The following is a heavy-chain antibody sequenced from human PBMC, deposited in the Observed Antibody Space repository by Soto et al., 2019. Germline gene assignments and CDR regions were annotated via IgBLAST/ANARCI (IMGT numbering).Heavy chain of an antibody. J-gene: IGHJ6*02. D-gene: IGHD3-10*01. CDR2: IYPSGDT. V-gene: IGHV4-4*02. Sequence: PSETLSLTCTVSGGSISSTTWWSWVRQPPGKGLEWIGEIYPSGDTNYNPSLKSRVTISVDKSKNQFSLKLSSVTAADTAVYYCLTQGFGPLHGLVDVWGQGTTVTVSS. CDR1: GGSISSTTW. CDR3: LTQGFGPLHGLVDV.